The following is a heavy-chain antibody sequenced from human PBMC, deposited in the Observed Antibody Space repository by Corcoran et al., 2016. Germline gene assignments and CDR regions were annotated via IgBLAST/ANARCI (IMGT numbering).Heavy chain of an antibody. J-gene: IGHJ6*02. D-gene: IGHD1-26*01. V-gene: IGHV1-2*02. Sequence: QVQLVQSGAEVKKPGASVKVSCKASGYTFTGYYMHWVRQAPGQGLEWIGWINPNSVGTNSAQKFQGRVTMTRDTSISTAYMELSRLRSDDTAVYYCAAEGYYGPVSMDVWGQGSTVT. CDR1: GYTFTGYY. CDR3: AAEGYYGPVSMDV. CDR2: INPNSVGT.